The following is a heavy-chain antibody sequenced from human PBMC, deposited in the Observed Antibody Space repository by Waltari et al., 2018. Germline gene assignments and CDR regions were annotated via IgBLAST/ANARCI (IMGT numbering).Heavy chain of an antibody. CDR1: GGSFSGYY. J-gene: IGHJ4*02. D-gene: IGHD3-3*01. CDR3: ARGDFWSGYPV. V-gene: IGHV4-34*01. CDR2: INHSGST. Sequence: HVQLQQWGAGLLKPSETLSLTCAVYGGSFSGYYWSWIRQPPGKGLEWIGEINHSGSTNYNPSLKSRVTISADTSKNQFSLKLSSVTAADTAVYYCARGDFWSGYPVWGQGTLVTVSS.